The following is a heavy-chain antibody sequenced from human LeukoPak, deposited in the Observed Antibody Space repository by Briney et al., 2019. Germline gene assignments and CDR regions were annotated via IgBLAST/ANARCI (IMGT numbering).Heavy chain of an antibody. Sequence: GRSLRLSCAASGFTLSTYWMSWVRQAPGKGLEGVTNINRDGSGKYYVDSVRGRFTISRDTAKNSLYLQMNSLRAEDTAVYYCARVQTGTTTWFDPWGQGTLVTVSS. CDR2: INRDGSGK. V-gene: IGHV3-7*04. J-gene: IGHJ5*02. CDR3: ARVQTGTTTWFDP. CDR1: GFTLSTYW. D-gene: IGHD1-1*01.